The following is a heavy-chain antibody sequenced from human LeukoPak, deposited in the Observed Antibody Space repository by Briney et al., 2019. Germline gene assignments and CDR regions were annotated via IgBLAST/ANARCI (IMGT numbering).Heavy chain of an antibody. CDR2: IGSRRTSI. CDR1: GFTFTSHS. J-gene: IGHJ3*02. D-gene: IGHD2-2*01. Sequence: GGSLRLSCAASGFTFTSHSMNWVRQAPGKGLEWVSSIGSRRTSIYYADSVKGRFTISRDNAKNSLYLQMNSLRAEDTAVYYCARETSESFDIWGQGTMVTVSS. CDR3: ARETSESFDI. V-gene: IGHV3-21*01.